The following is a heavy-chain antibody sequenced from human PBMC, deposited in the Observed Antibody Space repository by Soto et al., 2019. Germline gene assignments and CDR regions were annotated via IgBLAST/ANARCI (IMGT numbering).Heavy chain of an antibody. CDR1: GFIFNDYP. CDR3: ARDFYDGSGYTYFDF. Sequence: QVQLVQSGAEVRTPGASVKISCKASGFIFNDYPMHWVRQAPGQSLEWMGWVSAVNGDTKYSQKFQHRVTITKDASAHTTYLELSGLRSEDTAFYYCARDFYDGSGYTYFDFWGQGTLVTVSP. D-gene: IGHD3-22*01. J-gene: IGHJ4*02. V-gene: IGHV1-3*01. CDR2: VSAVNGDT.